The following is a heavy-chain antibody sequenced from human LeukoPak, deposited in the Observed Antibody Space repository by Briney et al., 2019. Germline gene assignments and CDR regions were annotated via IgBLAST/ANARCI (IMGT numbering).Heavy chain of an antibody. D-gene: IGHD5-18*01. CDR3: VREARGYHYTYFDY. Sequence: GGSLRLSCTASGFTLGGHGMHWVRQTTGDGLEWVAAVSAGHHAFYAGSVKGRFTVSREDAKNSLYLQMNSLRAGDTAVYYCVREARGYHYTYFDYWGQGSLVTVSS. CDR2: VSAGHHA. CDR1: GFTLGGHG. J-gene: IGHJ4*02. V-gene: IGHV3-13*01.